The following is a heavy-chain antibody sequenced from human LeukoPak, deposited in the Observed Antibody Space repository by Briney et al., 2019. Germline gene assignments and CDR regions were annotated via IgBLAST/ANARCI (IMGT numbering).Heavy chain of an antibody. CDR3: ARLAYYYDSSGYYSNYYYYYMDV. Sequence: SETLSLTCTVSGGSISSGSYYWSWLRPPAGKGLEWVGRIYTSGSTNYNPSLKSRVTISVDPSKNQFSLKLSSVTAADTAVYYCARLAYYYDSSGYYSNYYYYYMDVWGKGTTVTVSS. D-gene: IGHD3-22*01. J-gene: IGHJ6*03. CDR2: IYTSGST. CDR1: GGSISSGSYY. V-gene: IGHV4-61*02.